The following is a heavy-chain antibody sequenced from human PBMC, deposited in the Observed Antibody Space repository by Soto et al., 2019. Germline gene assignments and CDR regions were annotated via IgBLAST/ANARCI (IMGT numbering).Heavy chain of an antibody. D-gene: IGHD3-3*01. V-gene: IGHV1-18*01. J-gene: IGHJ6*02. CDR1: GYTFTSYG. CDR2: ISAYNGNT. Sequence: ASLKVSCKAAGYTFTSYGISWVRQAPGQGLEWMGWISAYNGNTNYAQKPQGRVTMTTDTSTSTAYMELRSLRSDDTAVYYCARDLGWSGYYMGYYYYGMDVWGQGTTVTVSS. CDR3: ARDLGWSGYYMGYYYYGMDV.